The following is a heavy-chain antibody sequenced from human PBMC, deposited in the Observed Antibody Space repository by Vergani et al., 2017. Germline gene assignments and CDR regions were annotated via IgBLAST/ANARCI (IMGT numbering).Heavy chain of an antibody. CDR1: GYTFTSYY. CDR2: INPSGGNT. J-gene: IGHJ4*02. D-gene: IGHD3-3*01. V-gene: IGHV1-46*01. Sequence: QVQLVQSWAEVKKPGASVKVSCKASGYTFTSYYMHWVRQAPGQGLEWMGIINPSGGNTNYAQKLQGRVTMTTDTSTSTAYMELRSLRSDDTAVYYCARVNTHTYYDFWSGAHDYWGQGTLVTVSS. CDR3: ARVNTHTYYDFWSGAHDY.